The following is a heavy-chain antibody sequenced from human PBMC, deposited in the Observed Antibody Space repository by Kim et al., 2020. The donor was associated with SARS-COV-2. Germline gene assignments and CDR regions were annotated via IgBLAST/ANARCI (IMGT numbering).Heavy chain of an antibody. Sequence: GGSLRLSCAASGFTFNTYWMTWVRQAPGKGLEWVANIKHDGSGKYYLDSVSGRFTISRDNAQNSLYLQMNTLRAEDTAVYYCARRYFDKYFFDYWGHGALVTVSS. J-gene: IGHJ4*01. V-gene: IGHV3-7*01. D-gene: IGHD3-9*01. CDR1: GFTFNTYW. CDR2: IKHDGSGK. CDR3: ARRYFDKYFFDY.